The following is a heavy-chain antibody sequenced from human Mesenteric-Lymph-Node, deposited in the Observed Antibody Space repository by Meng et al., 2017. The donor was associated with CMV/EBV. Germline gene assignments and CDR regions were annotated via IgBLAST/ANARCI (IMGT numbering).Heavy chain of an antibody. CDR3: AREYTTSSGYFDS. CDR2: ISSSGSTI. D-gene: IGHD6-6*01. CDR1: GFTFSSYG. Sequence: GESLKISCAASGFTFSSYGMHWVRQAPGKGLEWVSYISSSGSTIYYADSVKGRFTISRDNAENSLYLQMNSLRAEDTAVYYCAREYTTSSGYFDSWGQGTLVTVSS. J-gene: IGHJ4*02. V-gene: IGHV3-48*04.